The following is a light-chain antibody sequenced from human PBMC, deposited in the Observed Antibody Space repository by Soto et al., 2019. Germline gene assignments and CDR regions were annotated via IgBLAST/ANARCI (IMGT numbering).Light chain of an antibody. Sequence: EIVMTQSPATLSVSPGERATLSCRASQSVSSNLAWYQQKPGQGPRLLLYGASPRATGIPARFSGSGSGTYFTLTITSLQSEDFSVYYCQQSNNWPYTFGHGTKLEIK. J-gene: IGKJ2*01. CDR1: QSVSSN. CDR2: GAS. V-gene: IGKV3-15*01. CDR3: QQSNNWPYT.